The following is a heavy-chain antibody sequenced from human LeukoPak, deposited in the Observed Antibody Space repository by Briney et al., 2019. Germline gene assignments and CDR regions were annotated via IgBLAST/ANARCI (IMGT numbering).Heavy chain of an antibody. CDR2: MNPNSGNT. J-gene: IGHJ6*03. D-gene: IGHD4-23*01. Sequence: ASVKVSCKASGGTFTSYDINWVRQATGQGLEWMGWMNPNSGNTGYAQKFQGRVTMTRNTSISTAYMELSSLRSEDTAVYYCARGEGRGGKFPYYMDVWGKGTTVTISS. CDR3: ARGEGRGGKFPYYMDV. V-gene: IGHV1-8*01. CDR1: GGTFTSYD.